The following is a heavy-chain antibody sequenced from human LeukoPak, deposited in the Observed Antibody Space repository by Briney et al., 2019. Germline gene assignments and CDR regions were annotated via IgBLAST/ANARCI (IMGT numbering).Heavy chain of an antibody. CDR1: GGSFSGYY. Sequence: SETLSLTCAVYGGSFSGYYWGWIRQPPGKGLEWIGEINHSGSTNYNPSLKSRVTISVDTSKNQFSLKLSSVTAADTAVYYCASRRYYDFWSGYYSDYGMDVWGQGTTVTVSS. D-gene: IGHD3-3*01. J-gene: IGHJ6*02. CDR2: INHSGST. CDR3: ASRRYYDFWSGYYSDYGMDV. V-gene: IGHV4-34*01.